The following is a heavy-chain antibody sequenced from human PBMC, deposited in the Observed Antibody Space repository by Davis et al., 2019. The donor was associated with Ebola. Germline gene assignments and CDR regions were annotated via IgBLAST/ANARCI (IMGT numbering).Heavy chain of an antibody. CDR3: AREEWYYGSGSYYSPYYFDY. J-gene: IGHJ4*02. CDR2: ISSSSSYI. CDR1: GFTFSNYG. V-gene: IGHV3-21*01. Sequence: GESLKISCAASGFTFSNYGMNWVRQAPGKGLEWVSSISSSSSYIYYADSVKGRFTISRDNAKNSLYLQMNSLRAEDTAVYYCAREEWYYGSGSYYSPYYFDYWGQGTLVTVSS. D-gene: IGHD3-10*01.